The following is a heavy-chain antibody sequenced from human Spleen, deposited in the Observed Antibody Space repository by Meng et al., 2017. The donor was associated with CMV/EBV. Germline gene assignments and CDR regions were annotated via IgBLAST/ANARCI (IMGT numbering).Heavy chain of an antibody. Sequence: ASVKVSFKASGYTFTGYYIYWVRQAPGQGPEWLGIINPSGGSTNYAQKFQGRVTMTTDTSTSTVYMELSSLSSDDTAVYYCAGGSPLMVRLMDVSGQGTTVTVSS. D-gene: IGHD3-10*01. J-gene: IGHJ6*02. V-gene: IGHV1-46*01. CDR1: GYTFTGYY. CDR2: INPSGGST. CDR3: AGGSPLMVRLMDV.